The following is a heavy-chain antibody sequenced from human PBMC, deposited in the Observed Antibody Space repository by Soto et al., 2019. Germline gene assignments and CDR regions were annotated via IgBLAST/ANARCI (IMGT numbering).Heavy chain of an antibody. CDR3: ARDQAAAGTFPAFDP. Sequence: GGSLRLSCAASGFTFSSYSMNWVRQAPGKGLEWVSSISSSSYIYYADSVKGRFTIPRDNVKNSLYLQMNSLRAEDTAVYYCARDQAAAGTFPAFDPWGQGTLVTVSS. D-gene: IGHD6-13*01. CDR2: ISSSSYI. CDR1: GFTFSSYS. J-gene: IGHJ5*02. V-gene: IGHV3-21*01.